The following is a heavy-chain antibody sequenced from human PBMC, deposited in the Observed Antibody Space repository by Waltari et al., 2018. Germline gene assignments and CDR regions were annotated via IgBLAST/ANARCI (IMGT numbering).Heavy chain of an antibody. CDR2: MSRDVGAT. D-gene: IGHD3-10*01. CDR3: ARWSVSGSYYDY. J-gene: IGHJ4*02. V-gene: IGHV3-23*01. Sequence: EVQLLESGRDLGQPGGALSLSCTGSGFSFSNYGLTWVRQAPRKGLGGVSGMSRDVGATFYGGAVKGRSTISRDNSKNTVYLEINSLRVEDTAKYYCARWSVSGSYYDYWGQGILVAVSS. CDR1: GFSFSNYG.